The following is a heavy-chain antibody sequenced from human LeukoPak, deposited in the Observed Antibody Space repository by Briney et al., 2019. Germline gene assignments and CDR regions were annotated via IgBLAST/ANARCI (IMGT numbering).Heavy chain of an antibody. J-gene: IGHJ4*02. V-gene: IGHV1-46*01. CDR2: IIPDGGST. Sequence: ASAKVSSKASGYTFTRYYLDWVRQAPGQRLEWMGMIIPDGGSTSYAQKFQGRVTMTRDTSTSTVYIELSSLRSEDQAVYYCGRGLDSSGYPFDYWGQGTLVTVS. CDR3: GRGLDSSGYPFDY. CDR1: GYTFTRYY. D-gene: IGHD3-22*01.